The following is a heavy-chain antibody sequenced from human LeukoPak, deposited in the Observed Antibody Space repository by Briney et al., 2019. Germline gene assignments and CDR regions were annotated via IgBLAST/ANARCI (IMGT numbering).Heavy chain of an antibody. V-gene: IGHV3-74*01. D-gene: IGHD4-17*01. CDR3: ARDTGWYFDL. J-gene: IGHJ2*01. CDR1: GFTFSVCW. Sequence: GGSVRLSCGASGFTFSVCWMHEVRDVPGKGGVWVERFTGAGSSPTYPDSVKGRFTIFRENDKNTVFLQMIILRGEDPAVYYCARDTGWYFDLWGRGTVHTVST. CDR2: FTGAGSSP.